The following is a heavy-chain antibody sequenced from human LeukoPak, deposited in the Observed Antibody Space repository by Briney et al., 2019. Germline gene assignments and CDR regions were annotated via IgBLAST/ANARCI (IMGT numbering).Heavy chain of an antibody. CDR1: GGSISSSSYY. Sequence: SETLSLTCTVSGGSISSSSYYWGWIRQPPGEGLEWIGSIYYSGSTYYNPSLKSRVTISVDTSKNQFSLKLSPVTAADTAVYYCASSYYYDSSGYYFDYWGQGTLVTVSS. CDR3: ASSYYYDSSGYYFDY. CDR2: IYYSGST. V-gene: IGHV4-39*07. D-gene: IGHD3-22*01. J-gene: IGHJ4*02.